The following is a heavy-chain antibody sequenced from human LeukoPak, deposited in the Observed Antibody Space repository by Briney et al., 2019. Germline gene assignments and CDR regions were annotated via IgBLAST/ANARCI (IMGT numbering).Heavy chain of an antibody. CDR3: ARYGGTTGTTFDALDL. D-gene: IGHD1-1*01. Sequence: ASVRVSCKTSGYTFTGHYMHWVRQAPGQGLEWLGWINPNDGATNYAQTFRGRVTMTRDTAINTIYVELNRLRSDDTAVYYCARYGGTTGTTFDALDLWGPGTMVTVSS. CDR1: GYTFTGHY. J-gene: IGHJ3*01. V-gene: IGHV1-2*02. CDR2: INPNDGAT.